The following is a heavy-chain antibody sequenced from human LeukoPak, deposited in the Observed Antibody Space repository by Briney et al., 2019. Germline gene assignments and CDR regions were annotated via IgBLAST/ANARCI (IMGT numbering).Heavy chain of an antibody. Sequence: GASVKVSCKASGYIFTGFYIHWVRQAPGQGPEWMGWINAKTGATKYAQKFQGRVTMTRDTSINTAYMELSSLRSDDTAVYYCARDDKLGYCSGDSCVWFDPWGQGTLVTVSS. J-gene: IGHJ5*02. CDR3: ARDDKLGYCSGDSCVWFDP. V-gene: IGHV1-2*02. D-gene: IGHD2-15*01. CDR2: INAKTGAT. CDR1: GYIFTGFY.